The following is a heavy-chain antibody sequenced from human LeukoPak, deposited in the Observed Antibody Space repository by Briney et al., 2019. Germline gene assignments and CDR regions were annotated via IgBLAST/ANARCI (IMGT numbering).Heavy chain of an antibody. CDR2: IWYDGSNK. Sequence: GGSLRLSCAASGFTFSSYGMHWVRQAPGKGLEWVAVIWYDGSNKYYADSVKGRFTISRDNSKNTLYLQMNSLRAEDTAVYYRAREGYAPPLGDAFDIWGQGTMVTVSS. CDR1: GFTFSSYG. V-gene: IGHV3-33*01. CDR3: AREGYAPPLGDAFDI. D-gene: IGHD2-15*01. J-gene: IGHJ3*02.